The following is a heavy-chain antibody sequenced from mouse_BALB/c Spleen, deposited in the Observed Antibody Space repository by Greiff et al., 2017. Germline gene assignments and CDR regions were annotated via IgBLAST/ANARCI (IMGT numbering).Heavy chain of an antibody. J-gene: IGHJ2*01. Sequence: LVESGAELVKPGASVKLSCTASGFNIKDTYMHWVKQRPEQGLEWIGRIDPANGNTKYDPKFQGKATITADTSSNTAYLQLSSLTSEDTAVYYCARGGGSYGDDWGEGTTLTVSS. CDR3: ARGGGSYGDD. V-gene: IGHV14-3*02. CDR2: IDPANGNT. D-gene: IGHD1-1*02. CDR1: GFNIKDTY.